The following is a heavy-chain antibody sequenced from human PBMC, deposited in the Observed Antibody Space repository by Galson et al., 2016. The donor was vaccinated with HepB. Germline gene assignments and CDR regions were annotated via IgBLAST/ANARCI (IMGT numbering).Heavy chain of an antibody. CDR2: ISSGSSYI. CDR3: ARVREQQLLDAFDI. Sequence: SLRLSCATSGFTFNRYSMNWVRQAAGKGVEWVSSISSGSSYIYYADSVKGRFTISSDNAKKSRSLQMNSLRPEDTDVYYCARVREQQLLDAFDIWGQGTMVTVSS. J-gene: IGHJ3*02. D-gene: IGHD6-13*01. V-gene: IGHV3-21*01. CDR1: GFTFNRYS.